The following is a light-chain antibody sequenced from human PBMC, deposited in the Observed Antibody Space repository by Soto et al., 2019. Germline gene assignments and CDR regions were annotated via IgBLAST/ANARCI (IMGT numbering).Light chain of an antibody. CDR1: SSDVGGYNY. CDR3: SSYTSSSTRV. V-gene: IGLV2-14*01. J-gene: IGLJ3*02. CDR2: EVS. Sequence: QSVPTQPASVSGSPGRSITISCTGTSSDVGGYNYVSWYQQHPGKAPKLMIYEVSNRPSGVSNRFSGSKSGNTASLTISGLQAEDEADYYCSSYTSSSTRVFGGGTKVTVL.